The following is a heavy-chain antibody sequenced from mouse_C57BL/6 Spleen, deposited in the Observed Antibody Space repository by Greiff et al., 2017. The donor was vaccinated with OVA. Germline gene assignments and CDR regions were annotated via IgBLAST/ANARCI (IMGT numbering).Heavy chain of an antibody. Sequence: EVKLVESGGGLVQPGGSMKLSCAASGFTFSDAWMDWVRQSPEKGLEWVAEIRNKANNHATYYAESVKGRFTISRDDSKSSVYLQMNSLRAEDTGIYYCTSPYGNYQAWFAYWGQGTLVTVSA. CDR3: TSPYGNYQAWFAY. CDR1: GFTFSDAW. V-gene: IGHV6-6*01. D-gene: IGHD2-1*01. CDR2: IRNKANNHAT. J-gene: IGHJ3*01.